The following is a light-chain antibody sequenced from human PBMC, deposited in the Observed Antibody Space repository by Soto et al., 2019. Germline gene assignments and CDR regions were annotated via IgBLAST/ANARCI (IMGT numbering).Light chain of an antibody. CDR3: QQSYSNPRWT. J-gene: IGKJ1*01. Sequence: DIPLTQSPSSLSASVGDRVTITCRASQSISTYLNWYQQRPGEAPKLLVYDSSTLQTNVPSRFSGSGFGAEFTLTVSSLQPEDSATYYCQQSYSNPRWTFGQGTKVEIK. V-gene: IGKV1-39*01. CDR1: QSISTY. CDR2: DSS.